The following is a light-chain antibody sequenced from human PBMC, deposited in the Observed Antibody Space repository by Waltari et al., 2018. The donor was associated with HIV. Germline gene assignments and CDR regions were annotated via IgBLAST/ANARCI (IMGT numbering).Light chain of an antibody. J-gene: IGKJ1*01. Sequence: EIVMTQSPGTLSVSTGERVTLSCGASESVSTTLAWFQQQPGQSPRLLIYGASLRATGVPARFGASGAKTVFTFSISALQSEDVAVYYCQQYKSWPRTFVQGTKVEVK. CDR3: QQYKSWPRT. CDR2: GAS. V-gene: IGKV3-15*01. CDR1: ESVSTT.